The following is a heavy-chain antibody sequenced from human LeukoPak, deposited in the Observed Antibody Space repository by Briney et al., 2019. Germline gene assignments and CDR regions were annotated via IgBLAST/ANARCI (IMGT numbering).Heavy chain of an antibody. D-gene: IGHD3-10*01. V-gene: IGHV4-39*01. Sequence: SETLSLTSTVSGGSISSRSYYWGWIRQPPGKGLEWIGSIYYSGSTYYNPSLKSRVTISVDTSKNQFSLKLKSVTAADTAVYYCARRAIRGVVNGDAFDIWGQGTMVTVSS. CDR3: ARRAIRGVVNGDAFDI. CDR2: IYYSGST. CDR1: GGSISSRSYY. J-gene: IGHJ3*02.